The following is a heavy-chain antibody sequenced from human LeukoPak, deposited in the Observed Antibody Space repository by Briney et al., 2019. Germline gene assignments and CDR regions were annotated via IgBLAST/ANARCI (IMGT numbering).Heavy chain of an antibody. J-gene: IGHJ4*02. CDR3: ARIVRGYSYGPPDYYFDY. Sequence: GESLKISGKGSGYSFTSYWISWVRQMPGKGLEWMGRIGPSDSYTNYSPSFQGHVTISADKSISTAYLQWSSLKASDTAMYYCARIVRGYSYGPPDYYFDYWGQGTLVTVSS. CDR2: IGPSDSYT. V-gene: IGHV5-10-1*01. CDR1: GYSFTSYW. D-gene: IGHD5-18*01.